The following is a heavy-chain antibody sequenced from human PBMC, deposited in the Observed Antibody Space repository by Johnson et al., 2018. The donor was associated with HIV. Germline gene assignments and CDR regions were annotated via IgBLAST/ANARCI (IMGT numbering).Heavy chain of an antibody. CDR1: GFTFSSYA. CDR2: IKQDGSEK. V-gene: IGHV3-7*03. D-gene: IGHD6-13*01. J-gene: IGHJ3*02. CDR3: AKESSIAAAWTKDPLLDDAFDI. Sequence: VQLVESGGGVVQPGRSLRLSCAASGFTFSSYAMHWVRQAPGKGLEWVANIKQDGSEKYYVDSVKGRFTISRDNAKNSLYLQMNSLRAEDTAVYYCAKESSIAAAWTKDPLLDDAFDIWGQGTMVTVSS.